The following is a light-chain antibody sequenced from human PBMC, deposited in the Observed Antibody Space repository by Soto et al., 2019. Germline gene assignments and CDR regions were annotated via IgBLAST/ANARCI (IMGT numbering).Light chain of an antibody. CDR3: QQYGSSPRT. J-gene: IGKJ1*01. CDR2: GAS. Sequence: EIVLTQSPGTLSLSPGERATLSCRASQSFSSSYLAWYQQKPGQAPRFLIYGASSRATGIPDRFSGSGSGTDFTLTISRLEPEDFAVYYCQQYGSSPRTFGQGTKVDI. V-gene: IGKV3-20*01. CDR1: QSFSSSY.